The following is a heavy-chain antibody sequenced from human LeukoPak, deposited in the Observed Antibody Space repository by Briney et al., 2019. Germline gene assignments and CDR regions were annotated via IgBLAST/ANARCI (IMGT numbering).Heavy chain of an antibody. CDR2: IYYSGST. J-gene: IGHJ4*02. Sequence: PSEALSLTCTVSGGSISSSSYYWGWIRQPPGKGLEWIGSIYYSGSTYYNPSLKSRVTISVDTSKNQFSLKLSSVTAADTAVYYCARHAGWYNWNAETDYCGQGTLVTVSS. CDR3: ARHAGWYNWNAETDY. D-gene: IGHD1-20*01. CDR1: GGSISSSSYY. V-gene: IGHV4-39*01.